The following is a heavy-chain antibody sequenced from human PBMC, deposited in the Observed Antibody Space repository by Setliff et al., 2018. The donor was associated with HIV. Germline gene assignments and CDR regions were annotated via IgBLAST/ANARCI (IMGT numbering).Heavy chain of an antibody. CDR3: ARVPVPGANWFDP. Sequence: SETLSLTCTVSGGSISSGSYYWSWIRQPAGKGLEWIGRIYTSGSTNYNPSLKSRVTISVDTSKNQFSLKLSSVTAADTAVYYCARVPVPGANWFDPWGLGTLVTVSS. J-gene: IGHJ5*02. V-gene: IGHV4-61*02. CDR1: GGSISSGSYY. CDR2: IYTSGST.